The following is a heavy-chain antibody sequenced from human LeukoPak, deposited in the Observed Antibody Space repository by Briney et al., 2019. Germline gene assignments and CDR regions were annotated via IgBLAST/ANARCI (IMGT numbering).Heavy chain of an antibody. CDR3: AKDGWDLKGPLDY. Sequence: GGSLRLSCAASGFTFSSYSMNWVRQAPGKGLEWVSSISSSSSYIYYADSVKGRFTISRDNSKNTLYLQMNSLRAEDTAVYYCAKDGWDLKGPLDYWGQGTLVTVSS. D-gene: IGHD6-19*01. V-gene: IGHV3-21*01. CDR1: GFTFSSYS. CDR2: ISSSSSYI. J-gene: IGHJ4*02.